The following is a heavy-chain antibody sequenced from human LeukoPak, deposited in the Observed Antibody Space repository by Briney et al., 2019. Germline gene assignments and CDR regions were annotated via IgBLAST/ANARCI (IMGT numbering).Heavy chain of an antibody. Sequence: SETLSLTCTVSGGSISSYYWSWIRQPPGKGLEWIGYIYYSGSTNYNPSLKSRVTISVDTSKNQFSLKLSSVTAADTAVYYCARGEGTYYYGSGSFYYYYYMDVWGKGTTVTISS. CDR2: IYYSGST. V-gene: IGHV4-59*01. CDR1: GGSISSYY. CDR3: ARGEGTYYYGSGSFYYYYYMDV. J-gene: IGHJ6*03. D-gene: IGHD3-10*01.